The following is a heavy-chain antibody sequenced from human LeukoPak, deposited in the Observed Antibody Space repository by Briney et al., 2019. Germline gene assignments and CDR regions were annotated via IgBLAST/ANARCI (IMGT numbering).Heavy chain of an antibody. D-gene: IGHD3-22*01. Sequence: ASVKVSCKASGYTFTGYYMHWVRQAPGQGLEWMGWINPNSGGTNYAQKFQGKVTMPRDTSISTAYMELSRLRSDDTAVYYCARVGHYYDSSGYYYDYWGQGTLVTVSS. CDR3: ARVGHYYDSSGYYYDY. CDR1: GYTFTGYY. J-gene: IGHJ4*02. CDR2: INPNSGGT. V-gene: IGHV1-2*02.